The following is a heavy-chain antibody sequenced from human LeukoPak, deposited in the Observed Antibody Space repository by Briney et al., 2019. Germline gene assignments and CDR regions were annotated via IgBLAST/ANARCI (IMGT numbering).Heavy chain of an antibody. D-gene: IGHD1-7*01. V-gene: IGHV3-64*01. CDR1: GFTFSTYP. CDR3: ARATRYNWNYGGLDY. CDR2: ISGDGTST. Sequence: GGSLRLSCAASGFTFSTYPMHWVRQDPGKGLESVSAISGDGTSTYYANSVKGRFTISRDNAKNSLYLQMNSLRAEDTALYYCARATRYNWNYGGLDYWGQGTLVTVSS. J-gene: IGHJ4*02.